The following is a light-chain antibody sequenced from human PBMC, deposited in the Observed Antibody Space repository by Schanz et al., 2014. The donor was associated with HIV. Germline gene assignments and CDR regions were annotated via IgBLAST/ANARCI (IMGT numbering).Light chain of an antibody. CDR3: QQYSDWPPST. Sequence: EIVLTQSPAILSLSPGDRATLSCRASQSVNNHLAWYQQKPGQAPRLLISGASTRATGIPARFSGSGSGTEFTLTISGLQSEDFALYYCQQYSDWPPSTFGQGTKVEIK. CDR1: QSVNNH. J-gene: IGKJ2*01. V-gene: IGKV3-15*01. CDR2: GAS.